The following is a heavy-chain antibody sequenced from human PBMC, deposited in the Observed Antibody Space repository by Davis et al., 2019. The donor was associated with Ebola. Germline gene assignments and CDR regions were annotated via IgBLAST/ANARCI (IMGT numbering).Heavy chain of an antibody. CDR3: ASPYCGGDCVARWDAFDI. CDR2: ISGSGGST. Sequence: PGGSLRLSCAASGFTFSTYTMSWVRQAPGKGLEWVSAISGSGGSTFYADSEKGRFTISRDNAKNSLYLQMNSLRAEDTAVYYCASPYCGGDCVARWDAFDIWGQGTMVTVSS. D-gene: IGHD2-21*02. J-gene: IGHJ3*02. V-gene: IGHV3-23*01. CDR1: GFTFSTYT.